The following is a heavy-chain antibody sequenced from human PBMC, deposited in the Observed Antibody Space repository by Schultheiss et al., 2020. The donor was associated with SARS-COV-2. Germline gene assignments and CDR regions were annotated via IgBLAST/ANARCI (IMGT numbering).Heavy chain of an antibody. D-gene: IGHD1-26*01. Sequence: GGSLRLSCSASGFTFSSYAMHWVRQAPGKGLEYVSAISSNGGSTYYADSVKGRFTISRDNSKNTLYLQMNSLRAEDTAVYYCAKDEGVGATPYYYYGMDVWGQGTTVTVSS. CDR2: ISSNGGST. CDR3: AKDEGVGATPYYYYGMDV. J-gene: IGHJ6*02. V-gene: IGHV3-64*04. CDR1: GFTFSSYA.